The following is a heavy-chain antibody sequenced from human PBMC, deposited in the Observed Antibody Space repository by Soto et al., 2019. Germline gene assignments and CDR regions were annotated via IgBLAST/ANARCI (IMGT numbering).Heavy chain of an antibody. D-gene: IGHD3-10*01. CDR1: GFTFSSYG. CDR2: ISYDGSNK. J-gene: IGHJ4*02. Sequence: SLRLSCAASGFTFSSYGMHWVRQAPGKGLEWVAVISYDGSNKYYADSVKGRFTISRDNSKNTLYLQMNSLRAEDTAVYYCAKDLYGSGTPPGYYWGQGTLVTVSS. V-gene: IGHV3-30*18. CDR3: AKDLYGSGTPPGYY.